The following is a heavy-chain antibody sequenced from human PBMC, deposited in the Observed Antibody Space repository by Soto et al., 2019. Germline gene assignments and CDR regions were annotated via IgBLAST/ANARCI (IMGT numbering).Heavy chain of an antibody. Sequence: QVQLQESGPGLVKPSQTLSLTCTVSGGSISSGDYYWSWIRQPPGKGLEWIGYIYYSGSTYYNPYLKSRVTISVDTSKNQFSLKLSSVTAADTAVYYCARDCSSTSCHPARGGKRYYYYYYGMDVWGQGTTVTVSS. V-gene: IGHV4-30-4*01. CDR3: ARDCSSTSCHPARGGKRYYYYYYGMDV. CDR2: IYYSGST. D-gene: IGHD2-2*01. CDR1: GGSISSGDYY. J-gene: IGHJ6*02.